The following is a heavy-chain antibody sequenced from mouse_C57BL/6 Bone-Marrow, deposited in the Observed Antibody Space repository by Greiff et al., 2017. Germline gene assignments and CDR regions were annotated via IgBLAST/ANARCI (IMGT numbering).Heavy chain of an antibody. D-gene: IGHD1-1*01. J-gene: IGHJ3*01. CDR3: ARSYYYGSSFWFAY. CDR2: IYPRSGNT. Sequence: HVQLQQSGAELARPGASVKLSCKASGYTFTSYGISWVKQRTGQGLEWIGEIYPRSGNTYYNEKFKGKATLTADKSSSTAYMELRSLTSEDSAVYFCARSYYYGSSFWFAYWGQGTLVTVSA. CDR1: GYTFTSYG. V-gene: IGHV1-81*01.